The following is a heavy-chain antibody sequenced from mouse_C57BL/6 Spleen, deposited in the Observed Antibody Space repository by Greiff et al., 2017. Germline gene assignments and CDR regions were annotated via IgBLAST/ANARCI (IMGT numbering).Heavy chain of an antibody. J-gene: IGHJ3*01. V-gene: IGHV3-6*01. CDR1: GYSITSGYY. Sequence: EVQVVESGPGLVKPSQSLSLTCSVTGYSITSGYYWNWIRQFPGNKLEWVGYISYDGSNNYNPSLKNRISITRDKSTNQFFLKLNSVTTEDSATYYCARDRDYYGSSYVWFAYWGQGTLVTVSA. CDR3: ARDRDYYGSSYVWFAY. D-gene: IGHD1-1*01. CDR2: ISYDGSN.